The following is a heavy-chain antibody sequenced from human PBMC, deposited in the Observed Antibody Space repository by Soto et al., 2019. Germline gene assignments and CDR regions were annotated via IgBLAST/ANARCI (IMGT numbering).Heavy chain of an antibody. CDR2: IYYSGST. CDR1: GGSTSSSSYY. Sequence: SETLSLTCTVSGGSTSSSSYYWGWIRQPPGKGLEWIGSIYYSGSTYYNPSLKSRVTISVDTSKNQFSLKLSSVTAADTAVYYCARHLAYYYDSSGYYYTRFPPDYWGQGTLVTVSS. V-gene: IGHV4-39*01. CDR3: ARHLAYYYDSSGYYYTRFPPDY. D-gene: IGHD3-22*01. J-gene: IGHJ4*02.